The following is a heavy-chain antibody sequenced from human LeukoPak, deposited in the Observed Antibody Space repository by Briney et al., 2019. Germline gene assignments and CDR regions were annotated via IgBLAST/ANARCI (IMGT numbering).Heavy chain of an antibody. D-gene: IGHD2/OR15-2a*01. J-gene: IGHJ4*02. CDR1: GFHLSSYL. V-gene: IGHV3-74*01. CDR2: LNSDESST. CDR3: ARERTTIVSGTTIGAY. Sequence: SLRHFCGPSGFHLSSYLMLWVGPPPPRGLVWVSRLNSDESSTRYADSVKGRFTISRDNAKNSLFLQMNSLTADDTAVYYCARERTTIVSGTTIGAYWGQGTLVTVSS.